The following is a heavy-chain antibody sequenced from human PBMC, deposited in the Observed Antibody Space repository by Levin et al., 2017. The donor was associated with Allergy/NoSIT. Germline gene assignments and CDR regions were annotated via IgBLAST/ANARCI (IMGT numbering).Heavy chain of an antibody. CDR1: GFTFSDYY. CDR3: ARVQVRAPWYGSSWYEALDY. CDR2: INTAGSTT. D-gene: IGHD6-13*01. Sequence: TGESLKISCVVSGFTFSDYYMSWIRQTPGKGLEWVSYINTAGSTTYYRDSVRGRFTISRDNSQNSLSLQMNNLRAEDTAVYYCARVQVRAPWYGSSWYEALDYWGQGTLVTVSS. J-gene: IGHJ4*02. V-gene: IGHV3-11*01.